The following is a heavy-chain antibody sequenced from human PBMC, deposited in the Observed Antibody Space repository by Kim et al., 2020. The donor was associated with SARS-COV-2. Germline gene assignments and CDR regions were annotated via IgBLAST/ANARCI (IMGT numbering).Heavy chain of an antibody. CDR3: VKQVAGSNFDV. Sequence: FYAESVKGRFTISRDNSKNTLYLQLNILRAEDTAIYYCVKQVAGSNFDVWGQGTMVTVSS. D-gene: IGHD3-10*01. J-gene: IGHJ3*01. V-gene: IGHV3-23*01.